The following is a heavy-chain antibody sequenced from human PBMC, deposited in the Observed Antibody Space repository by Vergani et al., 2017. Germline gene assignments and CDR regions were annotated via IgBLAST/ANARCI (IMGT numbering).Heavy chain of an antibody. J-gene: IGHJ4*02. CDR3: AGDSGGAAAGIDY. V-gene: IGHV3-33*01. CDR1: GFTFTSYG. D-gene: IGHD6-13*01. Sequence: QVQLVESGGGVVQPGRSLRLSCAASGFTFTSYGMHWVRQAPGKGLEWVAIIWYDGSNKYYADSVKGRFTISSYNSKNTLYLQMKSLRAEDTAVYYYAGDSGGAAAGIDYWGQGTLVTVSS. CDR2: IWYDGSNK.